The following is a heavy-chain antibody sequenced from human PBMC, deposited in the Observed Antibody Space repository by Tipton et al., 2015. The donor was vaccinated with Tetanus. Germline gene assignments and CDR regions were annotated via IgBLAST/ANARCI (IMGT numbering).Heavy chain of an antibody. CDR3: AREYRLRYFDWSHAFDI. CDR1: GGSFSGYY. CDR2: INHSGST. J-gene: IGHJ3*02. V-gene: IGHV4-34*01. Sequence: TLSLTCAVYGGSFSGYYWSWIRQPPGKGLEWIREINHSGSTNYNPSLKSRVTISVDTSKNQFSLKLSSVTAADTAVYYCAREYRLRYFDWSHAFDIWGQGTMVTVSS. D-gene: IGHD3-9*01.